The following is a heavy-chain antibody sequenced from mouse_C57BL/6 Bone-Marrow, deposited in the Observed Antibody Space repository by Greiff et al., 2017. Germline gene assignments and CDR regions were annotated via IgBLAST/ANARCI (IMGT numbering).Heavy chain of an antibody. CDR1: GYTFTSYW. Sequence: VQLQQSGAELVKPGASVKLSCKASGYTFTSYWMQWVKQRPGQGLEWIGEIDPSDSYTNYNQKFKGKATLTVDTSSSTAYMQLSSLTSEDSAVYYCARRGYGSSSFDYWGQGTTLSLL. CDR3: ARRGYGSSSFDY. CDR2: IDPSDSYT. J-gene: IGHJ2*01. D-gene: IGHD1-1*01. V-gene: IGHV1-50*01.